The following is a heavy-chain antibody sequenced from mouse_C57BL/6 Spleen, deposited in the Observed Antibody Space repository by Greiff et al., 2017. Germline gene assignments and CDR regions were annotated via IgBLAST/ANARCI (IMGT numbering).Heavy chain of an antibody. J-gene: IGHJ3*01. V-gene: IGHV1-9*01. CDR1: GYTFTGYW. D-gene: IGHD2-3*01. CDR3: ARPLYDGYLAWFAY. CDR2: ILPGSGST. Sequence: QVQLQESGAELMKPGASVKLSCKATGYTFTGYWIEWVKQRPGHGLEWIGEILPGSGSTNYNEKFKGKATFTADTSSNTAYMQLSSLTTEDSAIYYCARPLYDGYLAWFAYWGQGTLVTVSA.